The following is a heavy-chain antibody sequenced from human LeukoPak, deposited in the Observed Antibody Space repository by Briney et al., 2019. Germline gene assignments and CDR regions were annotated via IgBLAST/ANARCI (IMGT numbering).Heavy chain of an antibody. V-gene: IGHV3-21*01. J-gene: IGHJ3*02. CDR1: GFTFSSYS. D-gene: IGHD3-22*01. Sequence: GGSLRLSCAASGFTFSSYSMNWVRQAPGKGLEWVSSISSSSSYTYYADSVKGRFTISRDNAKNSLYLQMNSLRAEDTAVYYCARAWITMIPRAFDIWGQGTMVTVSS. CDR2: ISSSSSYT. CDR3: ARAWITMIPRAFDI.